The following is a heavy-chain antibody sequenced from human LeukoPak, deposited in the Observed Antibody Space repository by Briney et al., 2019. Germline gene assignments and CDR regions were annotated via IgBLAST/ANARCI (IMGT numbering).Heavy chain of an antibody. J-gene: IGHJ4*02. CDR1: GFTFDDYA. V-gene: IGHV3-9*01. CDR3: AKCDNYDILTGHFDY. Sequence: GRSLRLSCAASGFTFDDYAMHWVQQAPGKGLEWVSGISWNSGSIGYADSVKGRFTISRDNAKNSLYLQMNSLRAEDTALYYCAKCDNYDILTGHFDYWGQGTLVTVSS. CDR2: ISWNSGSI. D-gene: IGHD3-9*01.